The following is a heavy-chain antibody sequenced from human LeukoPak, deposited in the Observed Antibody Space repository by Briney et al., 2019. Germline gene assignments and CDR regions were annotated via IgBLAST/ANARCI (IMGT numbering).Heavy chain of an antibody. D-gene: IGHD6-19*01. Sequence: GGSLRLSCAASGFTFSGSAMHWVRQASGKGLEWVGRIRSKANSYATAYAASVKGRFTISRDDSKNTAHLQMNSLKTEDTAVYYCTRHRDSSGWYLRPNYYYYYMDVWGKGTTVTISS. CDR2: IRSKANSYAT. CDR1: GFTFSGSA. V-gene: IGHV3-73*01. CDR3: TRHRDSSGWYLRPNYYYYYMDV. J-gene: IGHJ6*03.